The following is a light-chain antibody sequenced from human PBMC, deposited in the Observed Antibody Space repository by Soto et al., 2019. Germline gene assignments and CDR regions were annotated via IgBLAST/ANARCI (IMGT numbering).Light chain of an antibody. J-gene: IGLJ3*02. CDR1: SSEVGDYNY. V-gene: IGLV2-14*01. CDR3: SSYTSSNTLV. Sequence: QSALTQPASVSGSPGQSITISCTGTSSEVGDYNYVSWYQQHPGKAPKLRIYEVSNRPSGVSNRFSGSKSGNTAYLTISGLQAEDEADYYCSSYTSSNTLVFGGGTKLTVL. CDR2: EVS.